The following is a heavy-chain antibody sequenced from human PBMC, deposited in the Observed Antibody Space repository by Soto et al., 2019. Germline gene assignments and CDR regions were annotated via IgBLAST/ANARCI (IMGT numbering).Heavy chain of an antibody. CDR3: ARASTGELWVYANWFDP. V-gene: IGHV4-30-4*01. CDR1: GGSISSGDYY. Sequence: QVQLQESGPGLVKPSQTLSLTCTVSGGSISSGDYYLSWIRQPPGKGLEWIGFIYYSGGTYYKPSLNSRVTISVDTSKNKFSLNLSSVTAADTAVYYCARASTGELWVYANWFDPWGPGTLVTVSS. CDR2: IYYSGGT. D-gene: IGHD3-16*01. J-gene: IGHJ5*02.